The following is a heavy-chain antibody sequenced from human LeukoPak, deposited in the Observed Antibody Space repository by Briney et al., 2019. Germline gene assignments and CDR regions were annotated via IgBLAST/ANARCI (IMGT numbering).Heavy chain of an antibody. Sequence: SVKVSCKASGGTFSSYAISWVRQAPGQGLEWMGGIIPIFGTANYAQKLQGRVTITADESTSTAYMELSSLRSEDTAVYYCARGVVPAASYYYYYMDVWGKGTTVTVSS. CDR3: ARGVVPAASYYYYYMDV. CDR1: GGTFSSYA. CDR2: IIPIFGTA. J-gene: IGHJ6*03. V-gene: IGHV1-69*13. D-gene: IGHD2-2*01.